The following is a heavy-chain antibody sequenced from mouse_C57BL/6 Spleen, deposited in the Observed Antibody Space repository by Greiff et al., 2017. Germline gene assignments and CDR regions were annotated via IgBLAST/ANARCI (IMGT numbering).Heavy chain of an antibody. V-gene: IGHV5-4*03. D-gene: IGHD2-1*01. CDR2: ISDGGSYT. J-gene: IGHJ2*01. CDR1: GFTFSSYA. CDR3: ARGNSYFDY. Sequence: DVKLVESGGGLVKPGGSPKLSCAASGFTFSSYAMSWVRQTPEKRLEWVATISDGGSYTYYPDNVKGRFTISRDNAKNNLYLQMSHLKSEDTAMYYCARGNSYFDYWGQGTTLTVSS.